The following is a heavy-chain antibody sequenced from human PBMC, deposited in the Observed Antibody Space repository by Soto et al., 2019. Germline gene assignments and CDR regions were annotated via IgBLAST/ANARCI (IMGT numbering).Heavy chain of an antibody. CDR1: GFTFSSYA. CDR3: ATAFLLWFGELLSTDAFDI. V-gene: IGHV3-23*01. CDR2: ISGSGGST. J-gene: IGHJ3*02. Sequence: GGSLRLSCAASGFTFSSYAMSWVRQAPGKGLEWVSAISGSGGSTYYADSVKGRFTISRDNSKNTLYLQMNSLRAEDTAVYYCATAFLLWFGELLSTDAFDIWGQGTMVTVSS. D-gene: IGHD3-10*01.